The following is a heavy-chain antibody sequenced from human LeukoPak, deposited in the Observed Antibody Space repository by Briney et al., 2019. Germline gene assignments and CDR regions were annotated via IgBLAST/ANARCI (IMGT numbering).Heavy chain of an antibody. Sequence: ASVKVSCKVSGYTLTELSMHWVRQAPGKGLEWMGGFDPEDGETIYAQKFQGRVTMTEDTSTDTAYMELSSLRSEDTAVYYCATGYDCSSTSCYGHYYYMDVWGKGTTVTVSS. D-gene: IGHD2-2*01. CDR2: FDPEDGET. V-gene: IGHV1-24*01. CDR1: GYTLTELS. J-gene: IGHJ6*03. CDR3: ATGYDCSSTSCYGHYYYMDV.